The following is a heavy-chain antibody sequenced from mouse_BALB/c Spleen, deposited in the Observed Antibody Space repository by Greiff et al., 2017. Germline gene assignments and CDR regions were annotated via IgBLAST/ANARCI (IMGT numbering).Heavy chain of an antibody. Sequence: VQLVESGAELVKPGASVKLSCKASGYTFTSYYMYWVKQRPGQGLEWIGEINPSNGGTNFNEKFKSKATLTVDKSSSTAYMQLSSLTSEDSAVYYCTSSYRYDGYAMDYWGQGTSVTVSS. J-gene: IGHJ4*01. V-gene: IGHV1S81*02. CDR3: TSSYRYDGYAMDY. CDR1: GYTFTSYY. CDR2: INPSNGGT. D-gene: IGHD2-14*01.